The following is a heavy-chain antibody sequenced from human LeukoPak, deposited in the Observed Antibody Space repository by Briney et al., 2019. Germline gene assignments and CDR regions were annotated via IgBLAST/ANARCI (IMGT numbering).Heavy chain of an antibody. Sequence: SETLSLTCTVSGGSISSYYWSWIRQPAGKGLEWIGRIYTSGSTNYNPSLKSRVTISVDTSKNQFSLKLSSVTAADTAVYYCARMGGRYSYGRGFFDYWGQGTLVTVSS. J-gene: IGHJ4*02. CDR3: ARMGGRYSYGRGFFDY. CDR1: GGSISSYY. V-gene: IGHV4-4*07. CDR2: IYTSGST. D-gene: IGHD5-18*01.